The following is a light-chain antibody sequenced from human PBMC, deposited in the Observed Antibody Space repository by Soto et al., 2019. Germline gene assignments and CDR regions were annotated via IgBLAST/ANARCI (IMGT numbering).Light chain of an antibody. CDR3: QHYNYWPYT. Sequence: EIVLTQSPVTLSLSPGEGATLSCRASQTIDNTLAWYQRKPGQAPRLLIYDASTRATGVPARFSGSGSGTDFTLTISSLQSEDFAVYYCQHYNYWPYTFGQGTKVDIK. CDR2: DAS. V-gene: IGKV3-15*01. CDR1: QTIDNT. J-gene: IGKJ2*01.